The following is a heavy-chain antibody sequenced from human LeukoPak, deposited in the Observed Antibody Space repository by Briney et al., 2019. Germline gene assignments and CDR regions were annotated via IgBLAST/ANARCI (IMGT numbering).Heavy chain of an antibody. D-gene: IGHD4-17*01. J-gene: IGHJ6*03. Sequence: SETLSLTCAVYGGSFSGYYWSWIRQPPGKGLEWIGEINHSGSTNYNPSLKSRVTISVDTSKNQFSLKLSSVTAADTAVYYCARPAVTTGYYYYMDVWGNGTTVIISS. V-gene: IGHV4-34*01. CDR2: INHSGST. CDR1: GGSFSGYY. CDR3: ARPAVTTGYYYYMDV.